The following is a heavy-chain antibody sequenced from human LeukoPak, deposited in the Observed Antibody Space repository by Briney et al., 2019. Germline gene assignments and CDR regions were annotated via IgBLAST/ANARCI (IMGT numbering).Heavy chain of an antibody. J-gene: IGHJ4*02. D-gene: IGHD6-19*01. CDR3: ARRQWGAVGFDY. CDR2: IYRSGST. V-gene: IGHV4-4*02. Sequence: GTLSLTCPVSGDSVSSTHWWSWVRQPPGKGLEWIGEIYRSGSTNDNPSLKSRVTVSVDQSKNQFSLKLTSVTAADTAVYYCARRQWGAVGFDYWGQGTLVTVSS. CDR1: GDSVSSTHW.